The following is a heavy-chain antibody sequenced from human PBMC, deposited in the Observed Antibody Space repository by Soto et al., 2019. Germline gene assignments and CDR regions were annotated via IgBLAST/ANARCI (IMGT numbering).Heavy chain of an antibody. D-gene: IGHD3-10*01. CDR3: AKVSRKGSAIDFDY. J-gene: IGHJ4*02. CDR2: VNPNNGDT. V-gene: IGHV1-8*01. Sequence: QVKLVQSVAELKKPGASVKVSCKASGYTFSNYDMNWVRQATGQGPEWIGWVNPNNGDTGYAQKFQGRVTLTTDISTTTAYMELTSLRSEDTAIYYCAKVSRKGSAIDFDYWGQGTLITVSS. CDR1: GYTFSNYD.